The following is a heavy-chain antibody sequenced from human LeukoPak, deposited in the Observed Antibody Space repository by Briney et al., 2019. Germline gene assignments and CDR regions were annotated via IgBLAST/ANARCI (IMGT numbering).Heavy chain of an antibody. CDR1: GFTFSSYA. V-gene: IGHV3-23*01. CDR2: ISGSGGST. Sequence: GGSLRLSCAASGFTFSSYAMSWVRQAPGKGLEWVSAISGSGGSTYYADSVKGRFTISRDNSKNTLYLQMNSLRAEDTAVYYCAKDYYYDSSGHSLGGVFDYWGQGTLVTVSS. CDR3: AKDYYYDSSGHSLGGVFDY. J-gene: IGHJ4*02. D-gene: IGHD3-22*01.